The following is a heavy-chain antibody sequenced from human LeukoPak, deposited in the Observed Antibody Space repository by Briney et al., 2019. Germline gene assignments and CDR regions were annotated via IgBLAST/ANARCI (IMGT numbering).Heavy chain of an antibody. CDR1: GFTFSSYG. Sequence: PGGSLRLSCAASGFTFSSYGMHWVRQAPGKGLEWVAFIRYDGTNKYYGDSVKGRFTISRDSSKNTLYLQLSSLRAEDTALYYCAKDDSIGWYYFDYWGQGTLVTVSA. D-gene: IGHD6-19*01. CDR3: AKDDSIGWYYFDY. CDR2: IRYDGTNK. V-gene: IGHV3-30*02. J-gene: IGHJ4*02.